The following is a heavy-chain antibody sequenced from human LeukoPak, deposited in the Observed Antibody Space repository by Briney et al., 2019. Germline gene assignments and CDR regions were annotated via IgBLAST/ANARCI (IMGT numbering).Heavy chain of an antibody. CDR2: ISGSGGST. CDR1: GFTFSSYA. Sequence: PGGSLRLSCAASGFTFSSYAMSWVRQAPGKGLEWVSAISGSGGSTYYADSVKGRFTVSRDNSKNTLYLQMNSLRAEDTAVYYCAKDSRTGTIRIYGMDVWGQGTTVTVSS. J-gene: IGHJ6*02. D-gene: IGHD1-7*01. CDR3: AKDSRTGTIRIYGMDV. V-gene: IGHV3-23*01.